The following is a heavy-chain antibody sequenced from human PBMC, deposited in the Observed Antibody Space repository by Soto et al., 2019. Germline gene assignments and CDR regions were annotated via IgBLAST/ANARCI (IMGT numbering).Heavy chain of an antibody. Sequence: GASVKVSCKASGYTFTSYGISWVRQAPGQGLEWMGWISAYNGNTNYAQKLQGRVTMTTDTSTSTAYMELRSLRSDDTAVYYCARMDIVAAISDYYYYMDVWGKGTTVTVS. J-gene: IGHJ6*03. D-gene: IGHD5-12*01. CDR1: GYTFTSYG. V-gene: IGHV1-18*01. CDR3: ARMDIVAAISDYYYYMDV. CDR2: ISAYNGNT.